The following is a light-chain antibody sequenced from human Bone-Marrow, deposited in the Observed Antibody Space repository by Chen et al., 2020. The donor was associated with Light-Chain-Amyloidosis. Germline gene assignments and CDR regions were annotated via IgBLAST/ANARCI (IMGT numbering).Light chain of an antibody. CDR3: SSYTSSSTPFVV. Sequence: QSALTQPASVSGSPGQSITISCTGTSSDVGSYNLVSWYQQHPGKAPKLMIYEVSKRPSGVSNRFSGSKSGNTASLTISGLQAEDEADYYCSSYTSSSTPFVVFGGGTKLTVL. J-gene: IGLJ2*01. V-gene: IGLV2-14*02. CDR2: EVS. CDR1: SSDVGSYNL.